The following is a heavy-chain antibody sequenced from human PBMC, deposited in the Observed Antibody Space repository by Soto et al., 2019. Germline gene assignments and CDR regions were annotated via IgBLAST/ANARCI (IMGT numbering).Heavy chain of an antibody. V-gene: IGHV3-23*01. J-gene: IGHJ4*02. D-gene: IGHD1-7*01. CDR2: ISGSGDST. CDR3: VKLRLELLYLDS. Sequence: WGSLRLSCAASGFTFNRYGIICGRQAPGKGLEWVSAISGSGDSTYYADSVKGRFTISRDSSNNTLYLQMNNLRADDTALYFCVKLRLELLYLDSWGLGALVTVSS. CDR1: GFTFNRYG.